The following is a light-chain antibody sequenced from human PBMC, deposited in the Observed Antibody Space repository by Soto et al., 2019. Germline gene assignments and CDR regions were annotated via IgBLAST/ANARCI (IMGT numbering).Light chain of an antibody. CDR3: QPSP. J-gene: IGKJ1*01. V-gene: IGKV1-5*01. CDR2: DAS. Sequence: DIQMTQSPSTLSASVGDRVTITCRASQSISSWLAWYQQKPGKAPKLLIYDASSLESCVPTRFSGSGSGTEFTLTISSLQPDDFATYYCQPSPFGQGTKVEIK. CDR1: QSISSW.